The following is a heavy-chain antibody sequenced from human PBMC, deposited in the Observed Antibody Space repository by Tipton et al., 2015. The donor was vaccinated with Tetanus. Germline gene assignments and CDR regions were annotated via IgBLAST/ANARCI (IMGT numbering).Heavy chain of an antibody. V-gene: IGHV1-69*01. D-gene: IGHD6-13*01. CDR3: ALSSSWPGDYGMDV. CDR2: IIPIFGTA. CDR1: GGTFSSYA. Sequence: QVQLVQSGAEVKKPGSSVKVSCKASGGTFSSYAISWVRQAPGQVLEWMGGIIPIFGTANYAQKFQGRVTITADESTSPAYMELSSLRSEDTAVYYCALSSSWPGDYGMDVWGQGTTVTVSS. J-gene: IGHJ6*02.